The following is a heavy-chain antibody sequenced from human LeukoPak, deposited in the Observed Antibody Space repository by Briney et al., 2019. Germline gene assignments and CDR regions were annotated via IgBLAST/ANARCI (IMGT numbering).Heavy chain of an antibody. CDR1: GFTFSSYG. J-gene: IGHJ4*02. CDR3: AKLTMITFGGVGSADY. CDR2: IRYDGNNK. Sequence: GGSLRLSCAASGFTFSSYGMHWVRQAPGKGLEWVAFIRYDGNNKYYADSVKGRFTISRDNSKNTLYLQMNSLRAEDTAVYYCAKLTMITFGGVGSADYWGQGTLVTVSS. V-gene: IGHV3-30*02. D-gene: IGHD3-16*01.